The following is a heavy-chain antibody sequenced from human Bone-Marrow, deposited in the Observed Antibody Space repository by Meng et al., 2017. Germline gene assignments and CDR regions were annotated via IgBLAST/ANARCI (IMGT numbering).Heavy chain of an antibody. D-gene: IGHD1-1*01. CDR2: IYYSGST. CDR1: GGSISSRSYY. V-gene: IGHV4-39*07. J-gene: IGHJ5*02. CDR3: ATSNALPALNWFDP. Sequence: QRRLQESGPGLVKPSGTLSLCCSVSGGSISSRSYYWGWIRQPPGKGLEWIGTIYYSGSTYYNPSLNSRVTISVDTSKNQFSLKLNSVTAADTALYYCATSNALPALNWFDPWGRGTLVPSPQ.